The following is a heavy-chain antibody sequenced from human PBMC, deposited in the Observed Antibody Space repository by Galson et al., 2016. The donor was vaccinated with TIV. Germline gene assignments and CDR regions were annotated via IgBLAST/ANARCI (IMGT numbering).Heavy chain of an antibody. CDR1: GGTFSSYV. CDR3: ATWGAASDWLEEGYFDY. J-gene: IGHJ4*02. Sequence: SVKVSCKASGGTFSSYVIKWVRQAPGQGLEWMGEIIPMFGTANYAQKFQGRVTITADESTSTAYMELSSLKSEDTAVYYCATWGAASDWLEEGYFDYRGQGTLVTVSS. D-gene: IGHD2-15*01. V-gene: IGHV1-69*13. CDR2: IIPMFGTA.